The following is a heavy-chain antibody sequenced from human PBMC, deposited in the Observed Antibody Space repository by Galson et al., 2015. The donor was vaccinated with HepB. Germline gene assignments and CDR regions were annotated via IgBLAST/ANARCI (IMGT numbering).Heavy chain of an antibody. D-gene: IGHD6-19*01. Sequence: SLRLSCAASGFSFSNYGMTWVRQAPGKGLEWVSFISASGLSTYYADAVKGRFTSSRDNSKNTLYLQMNSLRAEDTAVYYCAKDKFIPVPASGYFDYWGQGTLVTVSS. CDR3: AKDKFIPVPASGYFDY. CDR2: ISASGLST. J-gene: IGHJ4*02. V-gene: IGHV3-23*01. CDR1: GFSFSNYG.